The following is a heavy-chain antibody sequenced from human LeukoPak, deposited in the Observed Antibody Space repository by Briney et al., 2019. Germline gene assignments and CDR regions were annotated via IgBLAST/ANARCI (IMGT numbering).Heavy chain of an antibody. CDR2: ISGGGGST. V-gene: IGHV3-23*01. Sequence: GGSLRLSCAASGFTFSGFAMGWVRQAPGKGLEWVSLISGGGGSTYYADSVKGRFSISRDNSKNTLYLQMNSLRAEDTAVYYCAKGRYGSSRYPFDYWGQGTLVTVSS. J-gene: IGHJ4*02. D-gene: IGHD6-13*01. CDR1: GFTFSGFA. CDR3: AKGRYGSSRYPFDY.